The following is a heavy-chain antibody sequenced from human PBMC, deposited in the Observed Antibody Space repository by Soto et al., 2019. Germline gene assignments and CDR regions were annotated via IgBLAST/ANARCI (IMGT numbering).Heavy chain of an antibody. CDR1: GYSFTNYW. D-gene: IGHD6-19*01. CDR3: GRLVVAGTADYFDY. V-gene: IGHV5-51*01. J-gene: IGHJ4*02. CDR2: IYPGDSDA. Sequence: PGESLKISCQASGYSFTNYWLGWVRQMPGKGLEWMGIIYPGDSDARYSRSFQGQVTISADKSITTAYLQWSSLKASDTAMYYCGRLVVAGTADYFDYWGQGTLVTGLL.